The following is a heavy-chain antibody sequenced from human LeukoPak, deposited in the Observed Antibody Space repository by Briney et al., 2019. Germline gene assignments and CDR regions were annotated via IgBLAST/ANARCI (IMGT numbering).Heavy chain of an antibody. V-gene: IGHV4-31*03. J-gene: IGHJ4*02. CDR2: IYYSGST. CDR1: GGSISSGGYY. D-gene: IGHD1-14*01. CDR3: ARSEITSFSLAADY. Sequence: SETLSLTCTVSGGSISSGGYYWSWIRQHPGKGLEWIGYIYYSGSTYYNPSLKSRVTISVDTSKNQFSLKLSSVTAADTAVYYCARSEITSFSLAADYWGQGTLITVCS.